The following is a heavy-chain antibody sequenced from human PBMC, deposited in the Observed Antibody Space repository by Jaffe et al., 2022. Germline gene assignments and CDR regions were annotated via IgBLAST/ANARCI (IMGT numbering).Heavy chain of an antibody. D-gene: IGHD2-2*01. CDR3: TEDSSPRDY. CDR1: GFTFGDYA. CDR2: IRSKAYGGTT. J-gene: IGHJ4*02. V-gene: IGHV3-49*04. Sequence: EVQLVESGGGLVQPGRSLRLSCTASGFTFGDYAMSWVRQAPGKGLEWVGFIRSKAYGGTTEYAASVKGRFTISRDDSKSIAYLQMNSLKTEDTAVYYCTEDSSPRDYWGQGTLVTVSS.